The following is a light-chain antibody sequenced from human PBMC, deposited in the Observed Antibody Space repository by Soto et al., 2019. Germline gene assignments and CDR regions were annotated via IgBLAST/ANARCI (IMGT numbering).Light chain of an antibody. Sequence: ETVLTQSPATLSLSPGERATLSCAASQSVSSSYLAWYQQKPGLAPRLLIYDASSRATGIPDRFSGSGSGTIFPLTIRRPEPEDFAVYYCQQYGSSPLTFGGGTKVEIK. CDR2: DAS. CDR3: QQYGSSPLT. J-gene: IGKJ4*01. V-gene: IGKV3D-20*01. CDR1: QSVSSSY.